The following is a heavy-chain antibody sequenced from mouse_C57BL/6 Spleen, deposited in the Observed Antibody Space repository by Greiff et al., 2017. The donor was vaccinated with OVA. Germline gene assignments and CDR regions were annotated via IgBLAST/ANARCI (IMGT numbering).Heavy chain of an antibody. V-gene: IGHV14-2*01. Sequence: VHVKQSGAELVKPGASVKLSCTASGFNIKDYYMHWVKQRTEQGLEWIGRIDPEDGETKYAPKFQGKATITADTSSNTAYLQLSSLTSEDTAVYYCARSRYYGSSYEYFDVWGTGTTVTVSS. D-gene: IGHD1-1*01. J-gene: IGHJ1*03. CDR3: ARSRYYGSSYEYFDV. CDR1: GFNIKDYY. CDR2: IDPEDGET.